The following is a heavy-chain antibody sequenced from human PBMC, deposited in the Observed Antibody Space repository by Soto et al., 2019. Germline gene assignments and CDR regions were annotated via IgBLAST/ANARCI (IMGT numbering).Heavy chain of an antibody. CDR1: GDSVSSNSAA. CDR2: TYYRSKWYN. CDR3: ARDLISGYCSSTSCYPLDAFDI. Sequence: PSQTLSLTCAISGDSVSSNSAAWNWIRQSPSRGLEWLGRTYYRSKWYNDYAVSVKSRITINPDTSKNQFSLQLNSVTPEDTAVYYCARDLISGYCSSTSCYPLDAFDIWGQGTMVTVS. J-gene: IGHJ3*02. D-gene: IGHD2-2*03. V-gene: IGHV6-1*01.